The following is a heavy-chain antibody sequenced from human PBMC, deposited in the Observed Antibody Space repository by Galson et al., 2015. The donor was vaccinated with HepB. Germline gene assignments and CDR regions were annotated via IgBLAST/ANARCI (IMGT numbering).Heavy chain of an antibody. Sequence: LRLSCAASGFTFSSYAMSWVRQAPGKGLEWVSAITGSGRSTYYADSVKGRFTISRDNSKNTLYLQMNSLRAEDTAVYYCAKAGRPQRGDYFDYWGQGTLVTVSS. CDR2: ITGSGRST. J-gene: IGHJ4*02. D-gene: IGHD5-24*01. CDR3: AKAGRPQRGDYFDY. V-gene: IGHV3-23*01. CDR1: GFTFSSYA.